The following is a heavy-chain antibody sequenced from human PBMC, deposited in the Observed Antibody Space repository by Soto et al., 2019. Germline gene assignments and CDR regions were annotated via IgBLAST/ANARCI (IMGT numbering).Heavy chain of an antibody. D-gene: IGHD3-22*01. CDR1: GGTFSSYT. J-gene: IGHJ6*02. CDR3: ASGGDYDSSYYYYYGMDV. CDR2: IIPILGIA. V-gene: IGHV1-69*02. Sequence: GASVNVSCKASGGTFSSYTISWVRQAPGQGLEWMGRIIPILGIANYAQKFQGRVTITADKSTSTAYMELSSLRSEDTAVYYCASGGDYDSSYYYYYGMDVWGQGTTVTVSS.